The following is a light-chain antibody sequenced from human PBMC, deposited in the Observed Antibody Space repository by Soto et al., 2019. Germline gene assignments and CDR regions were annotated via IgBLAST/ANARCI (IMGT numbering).Light chain of an antibody. CDR3: LQDYNYPCT. V-gene: IGKV1-6*01. CDR1: RYIRSD. J-gene: IGKJ1*01. CDR2: GAS. Sequence: AIQMTQSPSSLSASEGDRVNITCRASRYIRSDLSWYQQRPGQAPKVLIYGASSSQSGVPSRFSGSGYGSDFTLSISSLQPEDVATFFCLQDYNYPCTFGQGTKVDIK.